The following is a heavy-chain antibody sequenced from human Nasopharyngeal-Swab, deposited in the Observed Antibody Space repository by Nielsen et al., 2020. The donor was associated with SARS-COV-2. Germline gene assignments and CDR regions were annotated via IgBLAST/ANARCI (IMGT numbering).Heavy chain of an antibody. Sequence: SVKVSCKASGGTFSSYAISWVRQAPGQGLEWMGGIIPIFGTANYAQKFQGRVTITADKSTSTAYMELSSLRSEDTAVYYCLSITMVRGDPFDYWGQGTLVTVSS. CDR1: GGTFSSYA. J-gene: IGHJ4*02. CDR2: IIPIFGTA. D-gene: IGHD3-10*01. V-gene: IGHV1-69*06. CDR3: LSITMVRGDPFDY.